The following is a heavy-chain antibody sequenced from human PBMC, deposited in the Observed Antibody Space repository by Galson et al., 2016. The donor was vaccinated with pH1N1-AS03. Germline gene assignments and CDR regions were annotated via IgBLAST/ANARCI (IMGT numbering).Heavy chain of an antibody. V-gene: IGHV3-33*08. CDR2: IWSEEGNK. CDR1: GFTFGNFA. D-gene: IGHD2-2*01. J-gene: IGHJ4*02. Sequence: SLRLSCAASGFTFGNFAMHWVRQAPGKGLEWLAIIWSEEGNKYYADSVKGRSTISRDNSRNTLFLQMNSLTADDTAIYYCGRDGDSSTWPPDFWGQGTLVTVSS. CDR3: GRDGDSSTWPPDF.